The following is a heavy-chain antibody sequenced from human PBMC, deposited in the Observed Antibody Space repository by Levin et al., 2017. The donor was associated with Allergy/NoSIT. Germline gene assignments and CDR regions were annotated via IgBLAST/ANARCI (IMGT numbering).Heavy chain of an antibody. Sequence: SCTVSGGSISHYFWSWIRQPPGKGLEWIGYIYYSGSTNYNPSLKSRVTISVDTSKNQFSLKLSSVTAADTAVYYCASGKYYDRPFDYWGQGTLVTVSS. J-gene: IGHJ4*02. CDR3: ASGKYYDRPFDY. V-gene: IGHV4-59*01. D-gene: IGHD3-3*01. CDR1: GGSISHYF. CDR2: IYYSGST.